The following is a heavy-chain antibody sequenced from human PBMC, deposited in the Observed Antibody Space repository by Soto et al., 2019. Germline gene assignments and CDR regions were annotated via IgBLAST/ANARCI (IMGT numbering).Heavy chain of an antibody. J-gene: IGHJ6*03. D-gene: IGHD3-10*01. CDR3: ARPYYYGSGSYYNSGYYYYMDV. CDR2: IYYSGST. V-gene: IGHV4-39*01. CDR1: GGSISSSSCY. Sequence: SETLSLTCTVSGGSISSSSCYWGWIRQPPGKGLEWIGSIYYSGSTYYNPSLKSRVTISVDKSKNQFSLKLSSVTAADTAVYYCARPYYYGSGSYYNSGYYYYMDVWGKGTTVTVSS.